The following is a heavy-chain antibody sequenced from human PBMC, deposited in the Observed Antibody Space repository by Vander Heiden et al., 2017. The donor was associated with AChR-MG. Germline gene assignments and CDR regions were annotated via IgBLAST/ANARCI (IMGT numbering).Heavy chain of an antibody. CDR3: ARDPTTVTTYYYYYGMDV. CDR2: MNPNSGNT. D-gene: IGHD4-17*01. J-gene: IGHJ6*02. V-gene: IGHV1-8*01. Sequence: QVQLVQSGAEVKKPGASVKVSCKASGYTFTSYDINWVRQATGQGLEWMGWMNPNSGNTGYAQKFQGRVTMTRNTSISTAYMELSSLRSEDTAVYYCARDPTTVTTYYYYYGMDVWGQGTTVTVSS. CDR1: GYTFTSYD.